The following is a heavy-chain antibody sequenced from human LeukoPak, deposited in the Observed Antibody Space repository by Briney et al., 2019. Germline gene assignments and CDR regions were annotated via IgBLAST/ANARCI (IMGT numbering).Heavy chain of an antibody. CDR2: ISGSGGTP. CDR1: EFTFNYYD. CDR3: ARGPQLTYFYYMDV. Sequence: GGSLRLSCAASEFTFNYYDMNWVRQAPGKGLERVSAISGSGGTPYYADSVKGRFTISRDNSKNTLYLQMNSLRAEDTAVYYCARGPQLTYFYYMDVWGKGTTVTVSS. V-gene: IGHV3-23*01. J-gene: IGHJ6*03. D-gene: IGHD5-24*01.